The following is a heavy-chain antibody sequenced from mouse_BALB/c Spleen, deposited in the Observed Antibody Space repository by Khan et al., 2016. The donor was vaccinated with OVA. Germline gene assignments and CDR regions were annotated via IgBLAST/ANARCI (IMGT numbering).Heavy chain of an antibody. V-gene: IGHV9-3-1*01. CDR3: TRPPFFSYTLDH. Sequence: QIQLVQSGPELKKPGETVKISCKASGYTFTNYGMNWVKQSPGKALKWMGWINTYTGEPTYADDFKGRFAFSLETSASTAYLQINNLKNEDTATYFCTRPPFFSYTLDHWGQGTSVTVSS. J-gene: IGHJ4*01. CDR1: GYTFTNYG. CDR2: INTYTGEP.